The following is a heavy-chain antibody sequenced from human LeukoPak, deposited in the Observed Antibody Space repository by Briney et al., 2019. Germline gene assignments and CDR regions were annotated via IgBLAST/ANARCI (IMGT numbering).Heavy chain of an antibody. Sequence: GESLKISCKGSGYSFTSNWIGWVRQMPGKGLEWMGSIQPGDSDTRYSPSFQGQVTISADKSIGTAYLQWSSLKASDTAMYYCARHYCSSTSCYASWGMDVWGQGTTVTVSS. CDR1: GYSFTSNW. J-gene: IGHJ6*02. CDR3: ARHYCSSTSCYASWGMDV. D-gene: IGHD2-2*01. V-gene: IGHV5-51*01. CDR2: IQPGDSDT.